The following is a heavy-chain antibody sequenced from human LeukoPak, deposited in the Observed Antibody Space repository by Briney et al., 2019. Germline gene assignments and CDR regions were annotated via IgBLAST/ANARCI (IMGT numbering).Heavy chain of an antibody. J-gene: IGHJ3*02. D-gene: IGHD2-2*01. CDR2: IGTAGDT. Sequence: GGSLRLSCAASGFTFSSYDMHWVRQATGKGLEWVSAIGTAGDTYYPGSVKGRFTISRENAKNSLYLQMNSLRAEDTAVYYCARDWGDVPVVVPAAQSNAFDIWGQGTMVTVSS. CDR3: ARDWGDVPVVVPAAQSNAFDI. V-gene: IGHV3-13*01. CDR1: GFTFSSYD.